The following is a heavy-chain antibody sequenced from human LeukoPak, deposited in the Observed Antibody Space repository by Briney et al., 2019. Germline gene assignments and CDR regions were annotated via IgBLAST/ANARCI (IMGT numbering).Heavy chain of an antibody. D-gene: IGHD3-22*01. V-gene: IGHV4-34*01. CDR2: INHSGST. CDR1: GGSFSGYY. J-gene: IGHJ4*02. CDR3: ARGLGDHYDSSGYYHFDY. Sequence: PSETLSLTCAVYGGSFSGYYWSWIRQPPGKGLEWIGEINHSGSTNYNSSLKSRVTISVDTSKNQFSLKLSSVTAADTAVYYCARGLGDHYDSSGYYHFDYWGQGTLVTVSS.